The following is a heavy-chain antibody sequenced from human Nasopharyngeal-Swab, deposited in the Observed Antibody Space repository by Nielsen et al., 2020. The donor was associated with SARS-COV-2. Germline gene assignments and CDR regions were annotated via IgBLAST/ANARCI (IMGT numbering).Heavy chain of an antibody. J-gene: IGHJ6*02. CDR2: IYYSGST. Sequence: GSLRLSCTVSGGSVSSGSYYWSWIRQPPGKGLEWIGYIYYSGSTNYNPSLKSRVTISVDTSKNQFSLKLSSVTAADTAVYYCARAHILTGYYIPSYYYGMDVWGQGTTVTVSS. CDR1: GGSVSSGSYY. CDR3: ARAHILTGYYIPSYYYGMDV. D-gene: IGHD3-9*01. V-gene: IGHV4-61*01.